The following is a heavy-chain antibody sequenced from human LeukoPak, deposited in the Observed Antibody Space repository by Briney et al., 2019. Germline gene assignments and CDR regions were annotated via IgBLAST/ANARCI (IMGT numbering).Heavy chain of an antibody. CDR3: ARDPHYGDSYFDY. J-gene: IGHJ4*02. Sequence: SETLSLTCTVSGGSISSSSYYWGWIRQPPGKGLEWIGSIYYSGSTYYNPSLKSRVTISVDTSKNQLSLKLSSVTAADTAVYYCARDPHYGDSYFDYWGQGTLVTVSS. V-gene: IGHV4-39*07. CDR2: IYYSGST. CDR1: GGSISSSSYY. D-gene: IGHD4-17*01.